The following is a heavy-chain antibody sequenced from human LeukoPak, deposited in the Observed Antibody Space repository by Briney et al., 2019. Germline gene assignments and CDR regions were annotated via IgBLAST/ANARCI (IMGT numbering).Heavy chain of an antibody. CDR3: AGDLGQRGFFDFDY. Sequence: GGSLGLSCAASGFTFSSYSMNWVRQAPGKGLEWVSSISSSSSYIYYADSVKGRFTISRDNAKNSLYLQMNSLRAEDTAVYYCAGDLGQRGFFDFDYWGQGTLVTVSS. CDR1: GFTFSSYS. D-gene: IGHD1-1*01. CDR2: ISSSSSYI. V-gene: IGHV3-21*01. J-gene: IGHJ4*02.